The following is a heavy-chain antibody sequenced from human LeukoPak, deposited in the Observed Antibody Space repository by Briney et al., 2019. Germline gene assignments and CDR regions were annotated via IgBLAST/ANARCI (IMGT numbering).Heavy chain of an antibody. D-gene: IGHD6-13*01. J-gene: IGHJ4*02. CDR3: AKDMSAAGLALDY. V-gene: IGHV1-46*01. Sequence: ASVKVSCKASGYTFTSYYMHWVRQAPGQGLEWMGIINPSGGSTSYAQKFQGRVTMTRDTSTSTVYMELSSLRSEDTALYYCAKDMSAAGLALDYWGQGTLVTVSS. CDR2: INPSGGST. CDR1: GYTFTSYY.